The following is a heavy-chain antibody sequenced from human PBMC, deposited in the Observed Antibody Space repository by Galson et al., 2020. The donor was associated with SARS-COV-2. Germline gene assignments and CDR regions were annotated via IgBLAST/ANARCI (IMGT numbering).Heavy chain of an antibody. CDR2: IKSDGTKT. V-gene: IGHV3-64D*09. CDR3: VRLRMVRGVIPYGMDV. D-gene: IGHD3-10*01. CDR1: GFTFSTYA. J-gene: IGHJ6*02. Sequence: GGSLRLSCSASGFTFSTYAMHWVRQAPGKGLEYVSAIKSDGTKTFYADSVKGRFTISRDNSKNTLYLQMSSLRAEDTAVYYCVRLRMVRGVIPYGMDVWGQGTTVTVSS.